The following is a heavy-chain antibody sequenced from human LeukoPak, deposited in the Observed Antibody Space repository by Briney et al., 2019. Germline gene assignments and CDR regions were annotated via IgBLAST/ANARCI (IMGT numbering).Heavy chain of an antibody. J-gene: IGHJ4*02. Sequence: GASVKVSCKASGYTFTSYYMHWVRQAPGQGLEWMGIINPSGGSTSYEQKFQGRVTMTRDTSTSTVYMELSSLRSEDTAVYYCAREYGDYAIDYWGQGTLVTVSS. CDR1: GYTFTSYY. D-gene: IGHD4-17*01. CDR3: AREYGDYAIDY. CDR2: INPSGGST. V-gene: IGHV1-46*01.